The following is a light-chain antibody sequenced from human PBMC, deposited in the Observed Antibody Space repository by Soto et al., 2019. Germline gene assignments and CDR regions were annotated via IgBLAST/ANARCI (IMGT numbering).Light chain of an antibody. CDR1: QSISYW. J-gene: IGKJ1*01. CDR2: DAS. V-gene: IGKV1-5*01. CDR3: QQYNRYPRT. Sequence: DIQMTQSPSTLSASVGDRVTINCRASQSISYWLAWYQQKPGKAPKLLIYDASSLESGAPSRFSGSGSGTEFTLTISSLQPDDFATYYCQQYNRYPRTFGQGTKVEIK.